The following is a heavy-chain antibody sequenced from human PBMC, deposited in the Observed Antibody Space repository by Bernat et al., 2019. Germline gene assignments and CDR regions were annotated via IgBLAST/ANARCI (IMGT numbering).Heavy chain of an antibody. CDR1: GYTFTSYA. V-gene: IGHV1-3*01. Sequence: QVQLVQSGAEVKKPGASVKVSCKASGYTFTSYAIHWVRQAPGQRLEWMGWINPGNGNTRYSQNFQGRVTLTRDTSANTAYMELSSLRSEDTAVYYCARAPYYYDSSGPGWEDGMDVWGQGTTVTVSS. J-gene: IGHJ6*02. D-gene: IGHD3-22*01. CDR3: ARAPYYYDSSGPGWEDGMDV. CDR2: INPGNGNT.